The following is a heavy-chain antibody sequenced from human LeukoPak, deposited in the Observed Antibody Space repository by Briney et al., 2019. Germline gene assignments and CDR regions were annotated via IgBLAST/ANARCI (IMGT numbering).Heavy chain of an antibody. CDR3: AALNIATRPWCFDY. J-gene: IGHJ4*02. Sequence: SETLSLTCTVSGGSISSYFWSWIRQPPGKGLQWIGYIYFIGNTNYNPSLKSRVTISVDTSKNQFSLKLSSVTAADTAVYYCAALNIATRPWCFDYWGQGTLVTVSS. D-gene: IGHD6-6*01. CDR1: GGSISSYF. CDR2: IYFIGNT. V-gene: IGHV4-59*01.